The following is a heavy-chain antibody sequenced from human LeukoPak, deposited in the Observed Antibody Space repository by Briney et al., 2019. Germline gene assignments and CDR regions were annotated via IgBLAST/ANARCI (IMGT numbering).Heavy chain of an antibody. D-gene: IGHD6-13*01. CDR3: ARATAAGWFDP. CDR1: GGSISSGSYY. CDR2: IYTSGST. V-gene: IGHV4-61*02. J-gene: IGHJ5*02. Sequence: SQTLSLTCTVSGGSISSGSYYWSWIRQPAGKGLEWIGRIYTSGSTNYNPSLKSRVTMSVDTSKNQFSLKLSSVTAADTAVYYCARATAAGWFDPWGQGTLVTVSS.